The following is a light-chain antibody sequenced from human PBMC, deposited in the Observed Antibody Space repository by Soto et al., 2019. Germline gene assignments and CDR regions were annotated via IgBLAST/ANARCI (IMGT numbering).Light chain of an antibody. Sequence: QSVLTQPPSASGSPGQSVAISCTGNSSDVGGYNYVSWYQLHPGKAPKLMIYEVNMRPSGVPDRFSGSKSGNTASLTVSGLRAEDEADYYCSSYAGSNNYVFGTGTKVTVL. V-gene: IGLV2-8*01. J-gene: IGLJ1*01. CDR3: SSYAGSNNYV. CDR1: SSDVGGYNY. CDR2: EVN.